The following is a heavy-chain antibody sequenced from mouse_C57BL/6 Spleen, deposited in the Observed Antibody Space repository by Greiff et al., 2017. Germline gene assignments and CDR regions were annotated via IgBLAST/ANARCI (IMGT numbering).Heavy chain of an antibody. J-gene: IGHJ4*01. CDR2: IDPSDSET. D-gene: IGHD1-1*01. Sequence: QVQLQQPGAELVKPGSSVKLSCKASGYTFTSYWMHWVKQRPIQGLEWIGNIDPSDSETHYNQKFKDKATLTVDNSSSTAYMQLSSLTSEDSAVYVCARGIMTTVVAEDAMDYWGQGTSVTVSS. CDR1: GYTFTSYW. V-gene: IGHV1-52*01. CDR3: ARGIMTTVVAEDAMDY.